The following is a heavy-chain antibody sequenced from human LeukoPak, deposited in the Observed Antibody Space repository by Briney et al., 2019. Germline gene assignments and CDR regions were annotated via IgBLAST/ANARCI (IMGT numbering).Heavy chain of an antibody. Sequence: ASVKVPCKASGYTFTGYYMNWVRQAPGQGLEWMGWINPNSGGTNYAQKFQGRVTMTRDTSISTAYMELSRLRSDDTAMYYCARASRTGTTRAFDYWGQGTLVTVSS. CDR1: GYTFTGYY. V-gene: IGHV1-2*02. D-gene: IGHD1-7*01. J-gene: IGHJ4*02. CDR2: INPNSGGT. CDR3: ARASRTGTTRAFDY.